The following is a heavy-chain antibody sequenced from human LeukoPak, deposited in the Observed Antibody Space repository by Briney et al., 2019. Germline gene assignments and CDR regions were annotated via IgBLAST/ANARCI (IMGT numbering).Heavy chain of an antibody. Sequence: GSLRLSCAASGFTFSDYYMSWIRQAPGKGLEWVANIKQDGSEKYYVDSVKGRFTISRDNAKNSLYLQMNSLRAEDTAVYYCARVTIFGGYGMDVWGKGTTVTVSS. J-gene: IGHJ6*04. CDR3: ARVTIFGGYGMDV. D-gene: IGHD3-3*01. V-gene: IGHV3-7*01. CDR2: IKQDGSEK. CDR1: GFTFSDYY.